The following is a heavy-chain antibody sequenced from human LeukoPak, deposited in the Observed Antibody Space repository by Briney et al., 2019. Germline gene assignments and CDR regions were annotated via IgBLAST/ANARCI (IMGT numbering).Heavy chain of an antibody. CDR3: ARVCGSATNYRLCGFDI. Sequence: SETLSLTCTVSGGSISNYYWNWIRQPAGKVLEWIGRIDTSWSTNYNPCLKSRVTMSVDTSKNQFSLKVTSVTAADTAVYYCARVCGSATNYRLCGFDIWGQGTVVTVSS. J-gene: IGHJ3*02. CDR1: GGSISNYY. D-gene: IGHD3-10*01. V-gene: IGHV4-4*07. CDR2: IDTSWST.